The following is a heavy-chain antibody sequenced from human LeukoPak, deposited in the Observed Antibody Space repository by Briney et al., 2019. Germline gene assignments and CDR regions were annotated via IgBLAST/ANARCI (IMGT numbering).Heavy chain of an antibody. CDR1: GGSISSYY. CDR3: ARGSKAAPGTFDY. Sequence: SETLSLTCTVSGGSISSYYWSWIRQPPGKGPEWIGYIYYTGSTDYNPSLKSRVAISVDTSKNQFSLKLSSVTAADTAVYYCARGSKAAPGTFDYWGQGTLVTVSS. J-gene: IGHJ4*02. CDR2: IYYTGST. D-gene: IGHD6-13*01. V-gene: IGHV4-59*01.